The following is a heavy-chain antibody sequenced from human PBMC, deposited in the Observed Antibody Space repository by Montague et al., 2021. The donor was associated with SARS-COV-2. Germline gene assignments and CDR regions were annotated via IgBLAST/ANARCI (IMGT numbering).Heavy chain of an antibody. CDR2: IKQDGSEK. CDR3: ARVASSSWYFEY. D-gene: IGHD6-13*01. J-gene: IGHJ4*02. CDR1: GFSFSSYW. V-gene: IGHV3-7*01. Sequence: SLRLSCAASGFSFSSYWMSWVRQAPGKGLEWVANIKQDGSEKYYVDSVKGRFTISRDNARHSLYLQMSSLRAEDTAVYYCARVASSSWYFEYWGQGTLVTVSS.